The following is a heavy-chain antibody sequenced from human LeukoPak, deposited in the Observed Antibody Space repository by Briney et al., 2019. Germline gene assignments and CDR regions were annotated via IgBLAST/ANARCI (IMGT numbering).Heavy chain of an antibody. V-gene: IGHV4-31*03. CDR3: ARNHVYYYDSSGYYAMDV. CDR2: IYYSGST. D-gene: IGHD3-22*01. CDR1: GGSISSGGYY. Sequence: SQTLSLTCTVSGGSISSGGYYWSWVRQHPGKGLEWIGYIYYSGSTSYNPSLKSRATISVDTSKNQFSLKLSSVTAADTAVYYCARNHVYYYDSSGYYAMDVWGQGTTVTVSS. J-gene: IGHJ6*02.